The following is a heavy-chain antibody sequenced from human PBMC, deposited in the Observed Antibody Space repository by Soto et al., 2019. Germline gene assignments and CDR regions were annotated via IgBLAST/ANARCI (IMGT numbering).Heavy chain of an antibody. CDR2: IYTNGRT. CDR1: GLSVSTNY. J-gene: IGHJ4*02. CDR3: ARDQVLPNDSSGYYWAVFDY. D-gene: IGHD3-22*01. Sequence: GGSLRLSCEASGLSVSTNYMRWVRQAPGKGLEWVSVIYTNGRTYYADSVKGRFSISRDDSKNTVYLQMNSLRAEDTAIYYCARDQVLPNDSSGYYWAVFDYWGQGTLVTVSS. V-gene: IGHV3-53*01.